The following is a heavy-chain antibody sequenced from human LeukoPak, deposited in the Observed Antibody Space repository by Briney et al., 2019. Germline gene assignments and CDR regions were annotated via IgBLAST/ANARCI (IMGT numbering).Heavy chain of an antibody. CDR3: ARQGYADFSPRPFDY. CDR2: IYYSGNT. J-gene: IGHJ4*02. Sequence: SETLSLTCTVSGGSIRNSGYYWGWIRQPPGKGLEWIGSIYYSGNTYYNPSLKSRVTISVDTSKDQFSLKLRSVTAADTAVYYCARQGYADFSPRPFDYWGQGTLVTVSS. CDR1: GGSIRNSGYY. V-gene: IGHV4-39*01. D-gene: IGHD4-17*01.